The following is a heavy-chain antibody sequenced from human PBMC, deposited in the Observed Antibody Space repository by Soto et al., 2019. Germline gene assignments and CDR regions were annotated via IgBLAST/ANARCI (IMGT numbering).Heavy chain of an antibody. CDR2: IIPLFGTT. Sequence: QVQLVQSGTEVKKPGSSAKVSCKASGGTFSNYVISWVRQAPGQGLEWMGGIIPLFGTTDYAKKFQGRIAITADESTTTVYMDLSSLRFEDTAVSFCEIDVGSGEWSVVWGQGTTVIVSS. V-gene: IGHV1-69*01. J-gene: IGHJ6*02. D-gene: IGHD3-10*01. CDR3: EIDVGSGEWSVV. CDR1: GGTFSNYV.